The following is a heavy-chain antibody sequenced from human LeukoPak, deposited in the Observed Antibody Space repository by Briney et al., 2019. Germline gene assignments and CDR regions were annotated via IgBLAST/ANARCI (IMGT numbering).Heavy chain of an antibody. V-gene: IGHV4-34*01. Sequence: SETLSLTCAVYGGSFSGYYWSWIRQPPGKGLEWIGEINHSGSTNYNPSLKSRVTISVDTSKNQFSLKLSSVTAADTAVYYCARKSSCSGGSCYQKGHMDVWGKGTTVTVSS. CDR2: INHSGST. D-gene: IGHD2-15*01. CDR3: ARKSSCSGGSCYQKGHMDV. J-gene: IGHJ6*03. CDR1: GGSFSGYY.